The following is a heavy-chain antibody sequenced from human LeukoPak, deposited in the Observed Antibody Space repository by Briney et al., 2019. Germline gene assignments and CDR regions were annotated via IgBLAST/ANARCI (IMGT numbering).Heavy chain of an antibody. CDR2: ISYDGSNK. CDR1: GFTFSTYG. CDR3: AKVYGDNSLSISFDY. J-gene: IGHJ4*02. D-gene: IGHD4-23*01. V-gene: IGHV3-30*18. Sequence: GGSLRLSCAASGFTFSTYGMHWVRQAPGKGLEWLAPISYDGSNKYYVDSVKGRFTISRDNSKNTLYLQMSSLRAEDTAVYYCAKVYGDNSLSISFDYWGQGTLVTVSS.